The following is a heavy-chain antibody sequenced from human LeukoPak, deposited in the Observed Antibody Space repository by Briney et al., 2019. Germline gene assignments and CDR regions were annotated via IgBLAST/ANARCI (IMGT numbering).Heavy chain of an antibody. CDR3: ARLTMFRGVIYGTDWHSDL. J-gene: IGHJ2*01. D-gene: IGHD3-10*01. CDR2: IFYSGST. CDR1: GGSISSYH. Sequence: PSETLSLTCTVSGGSISSYHWSWIRQPPGKGLEWIGYIFYSGSTNYNPSLRSRVTISLDTSKNQFSLKLGSVTAADTAVYYCARLTMFRGVIYGTDWHSDLWGRGTLVTVSS. V-gene: IGHV4-59*12.